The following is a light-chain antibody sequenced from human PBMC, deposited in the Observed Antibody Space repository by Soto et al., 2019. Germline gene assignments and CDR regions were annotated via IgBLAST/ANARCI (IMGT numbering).Light chain of an antibody. V-gene: IGKV3-15*01. CDR3: QQYNNWPFS. CDR1: QGVTTN. J-gene: IGKJ5*01. CDR2: DVS. Sequence: EIVMTPSPDSLSVSPGGRATLTCMAGQGVTTNFAWYQQKSGQSPRLLIYDVSIRATGVPARFSATGSETDFTLTISGLQSGDSAVYFCQQYNNWPFSFGQGTRLEI.